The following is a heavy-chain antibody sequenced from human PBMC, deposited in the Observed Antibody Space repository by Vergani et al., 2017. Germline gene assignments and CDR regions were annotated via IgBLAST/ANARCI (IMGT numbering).Heavy chain of an antibody. J-gene: IGHJ4*02. CDR3: ASYGQGGVPAATFDY. CDR2: ISSSSSYT. CDR1: GFTFSDYY. Sequence: QVQLVESGGGLVKPGGSLRLSCAASGFTFSDYYMSWIRQAPGKGLEWVSYISSSSSYTNYADSVKGRFTISRDNAKNSLYLQMNSLRAEDTAVYYCASYGQGGVPAATFDYWGEGTLVTVSS. D-gene: IGHD2-2*01. V-gene: IGHV3-11*05.